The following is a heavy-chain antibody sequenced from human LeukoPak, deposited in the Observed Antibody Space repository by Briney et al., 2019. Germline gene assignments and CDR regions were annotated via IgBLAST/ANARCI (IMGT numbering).Heavy chain of an antibody. V-gene: IGHV3-23*01. CDR1: GFTFSNTA. J-gene: IGHJ5*02. Sequence: QPGASLRLSRAASGFTFSNTAMNWVRQAPGKGLEWVSTISSSAVTTYYADSVKGRFTISRDNSKNTLYLQMNSLRAEDTALYYCAKKTGSGYYPDWFDPWGQGTLVTVSS. D-gene: IGHD3-3*01. CDR3: AKKTGSGYYPDWFDP. CDR2: ISSSAVTT.